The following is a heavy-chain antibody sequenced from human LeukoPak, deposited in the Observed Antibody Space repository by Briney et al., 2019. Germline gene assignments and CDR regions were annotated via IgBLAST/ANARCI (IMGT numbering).Heavy chain of an antibody. CDR1: GFTFSSYD. V-gene: IGHV3-13*01. CDR3: ARGNIAAAGSYWFDP. CDR2: IGTAGDT. D-gene: IGHD6-13*01. J-gene: IGHJ5*02. Sequence: GGSLRLSCAASGFTFSSYDMHWVRQATGKGLEWVSAIGTAGDTYYPGSVKGRFTISRENAKNSLYLQMNSLRAGDTAVYYCARGNIAAAGSYWFDPWGQGTLVTVFS.